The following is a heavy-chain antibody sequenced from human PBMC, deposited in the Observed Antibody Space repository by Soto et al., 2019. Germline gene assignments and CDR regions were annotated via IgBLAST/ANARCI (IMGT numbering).Heavy chain of an antibody. V-gene: IGHV1-8*01. CDR2: MNPNSGNT. D-gene: IGHD6-19*01. CDR3: AREVEAVAGRGFYYYYGMDV. CDR1: GYTFTSYD. J-gene: IGHJ6*02. Sequence: GASVKVSCKASGYTFTSYDINWVRQATGQGLEWMGWMNPNSGNTGYAQKFQGRVTMTRNTSISAAYMELSSLRSEDTAVYYCAREVEAVAGRGFYYYYGMDVWGQGTTVTVSS.